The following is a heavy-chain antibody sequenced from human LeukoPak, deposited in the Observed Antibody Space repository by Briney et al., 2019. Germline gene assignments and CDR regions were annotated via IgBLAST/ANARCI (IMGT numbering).Heavy chain of an antibody. Sequence: GGSLRLSCAASGFTVSNNYMSWVRQAPGKGLEWVSLIYSGGNTYYADSVKGRFTISRDNSKNTLYLQMNSLRAEDTAVYYCARGKGGSSPFDYWGQGTLVTVSS. D-gene: IGHD6-6*01. V-gene: IGHV3-66*01. J-gene: IGHJ4*02. CDR2: IYSGGNT. CDR3: ARGKGGSSPFDY. CDR1: GFTVSNNY.